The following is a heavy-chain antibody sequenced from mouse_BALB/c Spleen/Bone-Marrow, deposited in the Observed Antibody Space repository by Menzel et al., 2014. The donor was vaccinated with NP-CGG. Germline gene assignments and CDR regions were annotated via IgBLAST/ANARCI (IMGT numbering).Heavy chain of an antibody. CDR1: GFNIKDTY. Sequence: EVQLQQSGAELVKPGASVKLSCTASGFNIKDTYMHWVKQRPEQGLEWIGRIDPANGNTKYDPKFQGKATITADTSSNTAYLQLRSLTSEDTAVYYCASYYYGRAWFAYWGQGTLVTVSA. CDR2: IDPANGNT. D-gene: IGHD1-1*01. J-gene: IGHJ3*01. V-gene: IGHV14-3*02. CDR3: ASYYYGRAWFAY.